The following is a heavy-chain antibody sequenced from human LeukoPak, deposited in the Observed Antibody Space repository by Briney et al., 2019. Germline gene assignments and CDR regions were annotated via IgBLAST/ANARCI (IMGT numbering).Heavy chain of an antibody. CDR2: VNHSGST. Sequence: PSETLSLTCAVYGGSFSGYHWSWIRQPPGKGLEWIGEVNHSGSTNYNPSLKSRVTISVDTSKNQFSLKLSSVTAADTAVYYCATQGHVLLWFGELVDAFDIWGQGTMVTVSS. V-gene: IGHV4-34*01. D-gene: IGHD3-10*01. J-gene: IGHJ3*02. CDR3: ATQGHVLLWFGELVDAFDI. CDR1: GGSFSGYH.